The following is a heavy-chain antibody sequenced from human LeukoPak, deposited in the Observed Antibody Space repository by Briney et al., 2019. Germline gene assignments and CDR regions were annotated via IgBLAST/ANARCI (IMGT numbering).Heavy chain of an antibody. V-gene: IGHV3-48*03. D-gene: IGHD3-22*01. CDR3: VRDISGYYFDY. CDR1: GFTFSSYE. Sequence: GGSLRLSCAASGFTFSSYETNWVRQAPGKGLEWVSYISSSGSTIYYADSVKGRFTISRDNAKNSLYLQMNSLRAEDTALYYCVRDISGYYFDYWGQGTLVTVSS. CDR2: ISSSGSTI. J-gene: IGHJ4*02.